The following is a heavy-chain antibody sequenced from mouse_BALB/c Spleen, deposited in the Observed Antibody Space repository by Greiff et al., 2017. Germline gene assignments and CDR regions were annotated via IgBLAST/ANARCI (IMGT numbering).Heavy chain of an antibody. Sequence: VQLQQSGAELVRPGVSVKISCKGSGYTFTDYAMHWVKQSHAKSLEWIGVISTYYGDASYNQKFKGKATMTVDKSSSTAYMELARLTSEDSAIYYCARWDYGNAMDYWGQGTSVTVSS. CDR1: GYTFTDYA. CDR2: ISTYYGDA. CDR3: ARWDYGNAMDY. D-gene: IGHD2-1*01. J-gene: IGHJ4*01. V-gene: IGHV1S137*01.